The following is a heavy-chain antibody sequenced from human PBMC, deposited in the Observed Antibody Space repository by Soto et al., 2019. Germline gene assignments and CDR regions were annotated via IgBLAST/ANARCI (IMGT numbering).Heavy chain of an antibody. D-gene: IGHD3-10*01. CDR1: GGTFSSYA. V-gene: IGHV1-69*01. CDR2: IIPIFGTA. CDR3: AREKAGGSGSLGGMDV. Sequence: QVQLVQSGAEVKKPGSSVKVSRKASGGTFSSYAISWVRQAPGQGLEWMGGIIPIFGTANYAQKFQGRVTITADESTSTAYMELSSLRSEDTAVYYCAREKAGGSGSLGGMDVWGQGTTVTVSS. J-gene: IGHJ6*02.